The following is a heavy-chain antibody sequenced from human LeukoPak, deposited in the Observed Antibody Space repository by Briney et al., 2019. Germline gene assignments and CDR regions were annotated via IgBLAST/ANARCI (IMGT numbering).Heavy chain of an antibody. CDR2: ISYDGSNK. V-gene: IGHV3-30*18. J-gene: IGHJ1*01. CDR1: GFTFSSYG. CDR3: AKDGLAHGAAAHFQH. Sequence: GGSLRLSCAAPGFTFSSYGMHWVRQAPGKGLEWVAVISYDGSNKYYADSVKGRFTISRDNSKNTLYLQMNSLRAEDTAVYYCAKDGLAHGAAAHFQHWGQGTLVTVSS. D-gene: IGHD1-26*01.